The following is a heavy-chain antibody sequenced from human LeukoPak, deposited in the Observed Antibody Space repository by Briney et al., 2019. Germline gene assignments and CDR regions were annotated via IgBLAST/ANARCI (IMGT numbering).Heavy chain of an antibody. Sequence: SETLSLTCTVSGGSIRTFYWSWIRQPPGKRLEWIGDVYYNGNTNYNPSLKSRVTISVYTSKNQFSLKMTSVTAADTAVYYCARGRVSSDYGSVWFDPWGQGTLVTVSS. D-gene: IGHD3-10*01. CDR1: GGSIRTFY. CDR3: ARGRVSSDYGSVWFDP. CDR2: VYYNGNT. V-gene: IGHV4-59*08. J-gene: IGHJ5*02.